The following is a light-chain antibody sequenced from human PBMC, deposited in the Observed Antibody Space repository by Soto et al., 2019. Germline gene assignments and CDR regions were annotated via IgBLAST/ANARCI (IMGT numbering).Light chain of an antibody. V-gene: IGLV2-8*01. CDR3: KSYTGINNWV. CDR1: SSDVGGYNY. J-gene: IGLJ3*02. CDR2: EVN. Sequence: QSVLTQPPSASGSPGQSVTISCTGTSSDVGGYNYVSWYQQHPGKAPKVMIYEVNKRPSGVPDRFSGSKSGNTASLTVSGLQAEVEADYFCKSYTGINNWVFGGGTQLTVL.